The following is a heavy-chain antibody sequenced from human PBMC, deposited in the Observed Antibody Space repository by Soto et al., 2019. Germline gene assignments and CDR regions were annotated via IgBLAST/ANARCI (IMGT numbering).Heavy chain of an antibody. J-gene: IGHJ4*02. V-gene: IGHV4-61*05. D-gene: IGHD6-6*01. Sequence: LSLTCAVSGDSISSGGFSWGWIRQPPGKRLEWIGYIYSNGGTSYNPALKSRVTISADTSTKQFSLRLSSVTAADTGVYYCASSSPFHYWGPGILVTVSS. CDR2: IYSNGGT. CDR3: ASSSPFHY. CDR1: GDSISSGGFS.